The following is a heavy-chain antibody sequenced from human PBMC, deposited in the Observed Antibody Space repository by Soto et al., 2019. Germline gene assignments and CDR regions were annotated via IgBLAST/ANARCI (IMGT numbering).Heavy chain of an antibody. CDR1: GFTFSSYS. CDR3: ARVRVFGVVTYDY. Sequence: GGSLRLSCAASGFTFSSYSMNWVRQAPGKGLEWVSYISSSSSTIYYADSVKGRFTISRDNAKNSLYLQMNSPRDEDTAVYYCARVRVFGVVTYDYWGQGTLVTVSS. V-gene: IGHV3-48*02. CDR2: ISSSSSTI. J-gene: IGHJ4*02. D-gene: IGHD3-3*01.